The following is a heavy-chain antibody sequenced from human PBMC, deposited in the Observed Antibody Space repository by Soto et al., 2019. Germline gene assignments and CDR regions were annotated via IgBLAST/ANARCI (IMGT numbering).Heavy chain of an antibody. D-gene: IGHD3-9*01. CDR3: ARALSTDWFFDY. CDR2: ISSSRSYI. V-gene: IGHV3-21*01. CDR1: GFTFSTYS. J-gene: IGHJ4*02. Sequence: PGGSLRLSCAASGFTFSTYSMNWIHQAPGRGLGWVSSISSSRSYIYYADSVKCRFTISRDNAKNSLYLQMNSLRAEDTAVYYCARALSTDWFFDYWGQGNLVTVAS.